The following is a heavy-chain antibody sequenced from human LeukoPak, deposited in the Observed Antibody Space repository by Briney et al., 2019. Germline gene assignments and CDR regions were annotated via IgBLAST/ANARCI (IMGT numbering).Heavy chain of an antibody. CDR2: ISSSSSYI. Sequence: GSLRLSCADSGFTFSSYTMNWVRQAPGKGLEWVSSISSSSSYIYYADTVKGRFTISRDNAKNSLYLQMNSLRADDTAVYYCARVYGDYAWGQGTLVTVSS. V-gene: IGHV3-21*01. D-gene: IGHD4-17*01. J-gene: IGHJ4*02. CDR1: GFTFSSYT. CDR3: ARVYGDYA.